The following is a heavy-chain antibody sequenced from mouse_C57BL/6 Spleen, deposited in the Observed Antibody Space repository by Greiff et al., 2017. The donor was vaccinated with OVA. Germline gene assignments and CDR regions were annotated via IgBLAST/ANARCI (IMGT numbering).Heavy chain of an antibody. D-gene: IGHD4-1*01. J-gene: IGHJ3*01. CDR3: ASNWDAHFAY. CDR1: GFSLTSYG. Sequence: VQLQESGPGLVQPSQCLSIPCTVSGFSLTSYGVHWVRQSPGKGLEWLGEIWSGGSTDYTAAFISSQGISKDNSKSQVFFKMHSRQAYDTAIDYCASNWDAHFAYWGQGTLVTVSA. V-gene: IGHV2-2*01. CDR2: IWSGGST.